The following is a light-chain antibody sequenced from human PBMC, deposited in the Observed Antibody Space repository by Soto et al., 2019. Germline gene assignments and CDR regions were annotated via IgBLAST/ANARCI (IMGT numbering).Light chain of an antibody. J-gene: IGKJ4*01. Sequence: DIQLTQSPSFLSASVGDRVTITCRASQGISSYLAWYQQKPGKAPKLLIYAASTLQSGVPSRFNGSGSGTDFTLTISSLQPEDFATYYCQQPNGLTFGGGTKVEIK. CDR1: QGISSY. CDR3: QQPNGLT. CDR2: AAS. V-gene: IGKV1-9*01.